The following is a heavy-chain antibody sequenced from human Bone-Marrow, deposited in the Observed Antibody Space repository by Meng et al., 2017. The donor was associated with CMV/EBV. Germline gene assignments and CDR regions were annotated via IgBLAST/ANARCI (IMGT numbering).Heavy chain of an antibody. Sequence: GESLKISCAASGFTFSSYGMHWVRQAPGKGLEWVAFIRYDGSNKYYADSVKGRFTISRDNAKNSLYLQMNSLRAEDTAVYYCARERRVSSGRTYYFDSWGQGTLVTVSS. D-gene: IGHD6-19*01. CDR1: GFTFSSYG. CDR3: ARERRVSSGRTYYFDS. V-gene: IGHV3-30*02. CDR2: IRYDGSNK. J-gene: IGHJ4*02.